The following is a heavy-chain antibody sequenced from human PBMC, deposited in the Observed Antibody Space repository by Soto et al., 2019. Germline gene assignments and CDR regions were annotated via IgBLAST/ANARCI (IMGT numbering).Heavy chain of an antibody. V-gene: IGHV1-69*01. D-gene: IGHD2-2*01. CDR1: GGTFGSYA. J-gene: IGHJ6*02. CDR2: IIPIPGTA. CDR3: ARSQGSSTCLEPYYYYYDGMDV. Sequence: QVQLVQSGAEVKKPGSSVKVSCKASGGTFGSYAISWVRQAPGQGLEWMGGIIPIPGTANYAEKFQGRVTIAADESTSTAYMELSSLRSEDTAVYYCARSQGSSTCLEPYYYYYDGMDVWGQGTTVTASS.